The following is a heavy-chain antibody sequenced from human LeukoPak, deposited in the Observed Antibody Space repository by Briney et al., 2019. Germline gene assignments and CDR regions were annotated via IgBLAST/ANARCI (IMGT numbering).Heavy chain of an antibody. Sequence: SETLSLTCAVYGGSFSGYYWSWIRQPPGKGLEWIGEINHSGSTNYNPSLKSRVTISVDTSKNQFSLKLSSVTAADTAVYYCASPRGDDSGGYYTWYFHHWGQGILVTVSS. CDR2: INHSGST. CDR1: GGSFSGYY. J-gene: IGHJ1*01. V-gene: IGHV4-34*01. CDR3: ASPRGDDSGGYYTWYFHH. D-gene: IGHD3-22*01.